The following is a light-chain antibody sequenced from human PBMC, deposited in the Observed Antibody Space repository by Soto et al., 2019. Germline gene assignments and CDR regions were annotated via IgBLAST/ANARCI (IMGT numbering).Light chain of an antibody. CDR2: DVT. Sequence: QSALTQPASVSGSPGQSITISCTGTRSDVGGYNFVSWYQQHPGKVPKLLIYDVTHRPSGVSNRFSASKSANTAYLTISGLQAEDEADYYCISYTSTNTLVFGGGTQLTVL. V-gene: IGLV2-14*01. CDR1: RSDVGGYNF. J-gene: IGLJ2*01. CDR3: ISYTSTNTLV.